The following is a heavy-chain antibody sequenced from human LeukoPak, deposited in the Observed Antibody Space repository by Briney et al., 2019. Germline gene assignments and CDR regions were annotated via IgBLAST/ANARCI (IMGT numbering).Heavy chain of an antibody. D-gene: IGHD1-20*01. CDR3: AREITGTTLDI. CDR2: IYYSGST. V-gene: IGHV4-59*01. J-gene: IGHJ3*02. Sequence: SETLSLTCTVSGGSISSYYWSWIRQPPGKGLEWIGYIYYSGSTNYNPSLKSRVTISVDTSKNQFSLKLSSVTAADTAVYYCAREITGTTLDIWGQGTVVTVSS. CDR1: GGSISSYY.